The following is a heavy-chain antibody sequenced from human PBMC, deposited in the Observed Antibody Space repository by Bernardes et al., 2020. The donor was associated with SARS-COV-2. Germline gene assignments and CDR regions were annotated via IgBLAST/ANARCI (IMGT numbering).Heavy chain of an antibody. CDR1: GFTIRSNY. J-gene: IGHJ4*02. CDR2: FYSDGST. V-gene: IGHV3-53*03. CDR3: ARAYCSGGSCYPTYFDS. Sequence: GGSLRLSCAASGFTIRSNYMSWVRQAPGKALEWVSMFYSDGSTYYADSVKGRFTVSRDDSRNILYLQMNSLRAEDTAIYYCARAYCSGGSCYPTYFDSWGQGSLVTVSS. D-gene: IGHD2-15*01.